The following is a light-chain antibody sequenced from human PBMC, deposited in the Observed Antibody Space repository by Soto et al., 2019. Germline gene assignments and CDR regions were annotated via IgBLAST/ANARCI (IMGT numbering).Light chain of an antibody. CDR2: VNSDGSH. V-gene: IGLV4-69*01. CDR1: SGHSSYA. CDR3: QTWGTGIPV. J-gene: IGLJ7*01. Sequence: QLELTQSPSASASLGASVKLTCTLSSGHSSYAIAWHQQQPEKGPRYLMKVNSDGSHSKGDGIPDRFSGSSSGAERYLTISSLQSEDEADYYCQTWGTGIPVFGGGTQLTVL.